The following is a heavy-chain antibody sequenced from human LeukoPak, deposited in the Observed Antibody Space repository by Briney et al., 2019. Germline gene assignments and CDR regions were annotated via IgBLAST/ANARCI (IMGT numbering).Heavy chain of an antibody. D-gene: IGHD3-22*01. J-gene: IGHJ4*02. CDR1: GFTFSSYW. CDR3: AKGPPYYYDSSGYYFDY. CDR2: ISGSGGGT. Sequence: PGGSLRLSCAASGFTFSSYWMSWVRQAPGKGLEWVSAISGSGGGTYYADSVKGRFTISRDNSKNTLYLQMNSLRAEDTAVYYCAKGPPYYYDSSGYYFDYWGQGTLVTVSS. V-gene: IGHV3-23*01.